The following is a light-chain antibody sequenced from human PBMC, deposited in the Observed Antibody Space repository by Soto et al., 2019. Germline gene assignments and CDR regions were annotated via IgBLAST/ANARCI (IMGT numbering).Light chain of an antibody. CDR1: ESISRH. J-gene: IGKJ5*01. Sequence: DIQMTQSPSSLSASVGDRVTITCRASESISRHLNWYQQKPGKAPNLLIYAASTLQNGVPSRFIGSGSWTDFTLTISSLQPEDFATYYCQQSYSTLSISFGQGTRLEIK. V-gene: IGKV1-39*01. CDR3: QQSYSTLSIS. CDR2: AAS.